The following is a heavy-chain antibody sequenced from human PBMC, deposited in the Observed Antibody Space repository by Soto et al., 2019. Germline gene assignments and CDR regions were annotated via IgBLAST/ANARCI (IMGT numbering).Heavy chain of an antibody. CDR2: IIPIFGTA. J-gene: IGHJ6*04. CDR1: GGTFSSYA. D-gene: IGHD4-17*01. Sequence: SVKVSCKASGGTFSSYAISWVRQAPGQGLEWMGGIIPIFGTANYAQKFQGRVTITADESTSTAYMELSRLRSEDTAVYYCASSTVDYYYYGMDVRGKGTTVTVSS. V-gene: IGHV1-69*13. CDR3: ASSTVDYYYYGMDV.